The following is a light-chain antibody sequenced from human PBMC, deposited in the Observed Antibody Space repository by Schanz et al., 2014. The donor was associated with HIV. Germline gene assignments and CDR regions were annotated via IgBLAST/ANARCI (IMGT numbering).Light chain of an antibody. V-gene: IGKV3-11*01. J-gene: IGKJ2*01. Sequence: EIVLTQSPATLSLSPGDTATLSCRASQSVRRYLAWYQHKPGQAPRLLIYDTSNRATGIPARFSGSGSGTDFTLTISSLEPEDFAVYFCQQRSNWPRYTFGQGTKLEIK. CDR3: QQRSNWPRYT. CDR2: DTS. CDR1: QSVRRY.